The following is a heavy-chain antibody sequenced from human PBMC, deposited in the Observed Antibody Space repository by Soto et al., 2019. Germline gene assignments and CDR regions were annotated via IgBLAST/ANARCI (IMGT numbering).Heavy chain of an antibody. Sequence: PSQTQSVTCTVAGGSIISYYWSWIRQPAGKGLEWIGRIYTSGSTNYNPSLKSRVTMSVDTSKNQLSLKLSSVTAADTAVYYCARGGYIVGTPFDYWGQGTLVTVSS. CDR1: GGSIISYY. CDR3: ARGGYIVGTPFDY. D-gene: IGHD1-26*01. V-gene: IGHV4-4*07. CDR2: IYTSGST. J-gene: IGHJ4*02.